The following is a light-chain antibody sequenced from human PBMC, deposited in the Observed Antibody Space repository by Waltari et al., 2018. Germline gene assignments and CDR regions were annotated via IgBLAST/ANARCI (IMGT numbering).Light chain of an antibody. CDR3: QQSYSTPPWIT. CDR1: QSISSY. CDR2: AAS. J-gene: IGKJ5*01. V-gene: IGKV1-39*01. Sequence: DIQMTQSPSSLSASVGDRVTITCRASQSISSYLNWYQQKPGKAPKILIYAASSLQSGVPSRFSGSGSVTDFTLTISSLQPDDFATYYCQQSYSTPPWITFGQGTRLEIK.